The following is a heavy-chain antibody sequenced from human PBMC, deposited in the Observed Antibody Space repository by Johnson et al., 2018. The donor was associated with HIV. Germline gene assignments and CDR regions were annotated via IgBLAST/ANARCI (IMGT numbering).Heavy chain of an antibody. CDR3: ASEAKHHVGANRVSSFDI. D-gene: IGHD1-26*01. V-gene: IGHV3-7*03. CDR1: GFTFSYYG. CDR2: IKQDGSEK. Sequence: VQLVESGGGLVQPGGSLRLSCAAFGFTFSYYGMHWVRQVPGKGLEWVANIKQDGSEKYYVDSVKGRFTISRDNAKKSLCLQMNTLRAEDTALYYCASEAKHHVGANRVSSFDIWGQGTMVTVSS. J-gene: IGHJ3*02.